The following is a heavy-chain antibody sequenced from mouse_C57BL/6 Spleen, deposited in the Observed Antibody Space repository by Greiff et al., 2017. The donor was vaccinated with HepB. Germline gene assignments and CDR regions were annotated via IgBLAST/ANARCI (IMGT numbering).Heavy chain of an antibody. V-gene: IGHV5-4*01. Sequence: EVKLVESGGGLVKPGGSLKLSCAASGFTFGSYAMSWVRQTPEKRLEWVATISDGGSYTYYPDNVKGRFTISRDNAKNNLYLQMSHLKSEDTAMYYCARDGYQGLFAYWGQGTLVTVSA. CDR1: GFTFGSYA. D-gene: IGHD2-2*01. J-gene: IGHJ3*01. CDR2: ISDGGSYT. CDR3: ARDGYQGLFAY.